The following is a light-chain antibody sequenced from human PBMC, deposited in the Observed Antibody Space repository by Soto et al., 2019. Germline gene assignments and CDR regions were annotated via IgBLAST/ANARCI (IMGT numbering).Light chain of an antibody. CDR2: GAS. J-gene: IGKJ3*01. Sequence: EIVLTQSPGTLSLSPGERATLSCRASQSVTSSYLAWYQQKPGQAPRLLIYGASTRATGLPDRFSGSGSGTDFTLTISRLEPEDFAVYYCQQYGGSPLFTFGPGTRVDFK. CDR3: QQYGGSPLFT. CDR1: QSVTSSY. V-gene: IGKV3-20*01.